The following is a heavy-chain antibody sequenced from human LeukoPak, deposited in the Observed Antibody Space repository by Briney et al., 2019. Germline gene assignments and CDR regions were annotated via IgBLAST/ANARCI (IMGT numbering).Heavy chain of an antibody. D-gene: IGHD3-16*01. V-gene: IGHV4-30-4*08. J-gene: IGHJ5*02. CDR1: GGSISSGDYY. CDR2: IYYSGST. Sequence: SETLSLTCTVSGGSISSGDYYWSWIRQPPGKGLEWIGYIYYSGSTYYNPSLKSRVTISVDTSKNQFSLKLSSVTAADTAVYYCARDGGVPVLNWFDPWGQGTLVTVSS. CDR3: ARDGGVPVLNWFDP.